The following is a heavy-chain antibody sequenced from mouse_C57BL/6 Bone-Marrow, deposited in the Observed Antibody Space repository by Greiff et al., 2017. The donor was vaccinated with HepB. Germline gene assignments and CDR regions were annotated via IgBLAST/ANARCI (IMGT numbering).Heavy chain of an antibody. D-gene: IGHD1-1*01. Sequence: EVQVVESGGGLVQSGRSLRLSCATSGFTFSDFYMEWVRQAPGKGLEWIAASRNKANDYTTEYSASLKGRFIVSRDTSQSILYLQMNALRAEDTAIYYCARDEEDGSSYDWGQGTTLTVSS. CDR3: ARDEEDGSSYD. V-gene: IGHV7-1*01. CDR2: SRNKANDYTT. CDR1: GFTFSDFY. J-gene: IGHJ2*01.